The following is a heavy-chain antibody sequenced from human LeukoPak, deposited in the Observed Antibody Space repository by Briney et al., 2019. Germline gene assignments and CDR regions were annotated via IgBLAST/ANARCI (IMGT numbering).Heavy chain of an antibody. D-gene: IGHD6-6*01. CDR2: ISDSGDST. Sequence: GGSLRLSCAASGFTFSTYGMSWVRQAPGKGPEWVSAISDSGDSTYYADSVKGRFTISRDNSKNTVSLQMNSLRAEDTAVYYCAKRVEYSISSGGYFDYWGQGIRVTVSS. CDR1: GFTFSTYG. V-gene: IGHV3-23*01. CDR3: AKRVEYSISSGGYFDY. J-gene: IGHJ4*02.